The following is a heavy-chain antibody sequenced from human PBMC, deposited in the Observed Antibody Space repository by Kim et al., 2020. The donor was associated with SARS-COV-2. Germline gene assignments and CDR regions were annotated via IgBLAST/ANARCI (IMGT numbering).Heavy chain of an antibody. CDR1: GFTFSSYG. CDR2: ICYDGSST. CDR3: ARECSVGGSVSY. J-gene: IGHJ4*02. V-gene: IGHV3-33*01. Sequence: GGSLRLSCAASGFTFSSYGMYWVRQAPGKGLEWVAVICYDGSSTYYADSVKGRFTISRDNSKNTLYLQMNSLRAEDTAVYYCARECSVGGSVSYGGQGTLVTVSS.